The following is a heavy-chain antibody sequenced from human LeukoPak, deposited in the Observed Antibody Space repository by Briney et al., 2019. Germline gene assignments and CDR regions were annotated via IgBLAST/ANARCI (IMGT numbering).Heavy chain of an antibody. D-gene: IGHD3-22*01. V-gene: IGHV1-69*05. J-gene: IGHJ4*02. CDR1: GGTFSSYA. CDR3: ASAYYYDSSGYYYGY. Sequence: SVKVSCKASGGTFSSYAISWVRQAPGQGLEWMGRIISIFGTANYAQKFQGRVTITTDESTSTAYMELSSLRSEDTAVYYCASAYYYDSSGYYYGYWGQGTLVTVSS. CDR2: IISIFGTA.